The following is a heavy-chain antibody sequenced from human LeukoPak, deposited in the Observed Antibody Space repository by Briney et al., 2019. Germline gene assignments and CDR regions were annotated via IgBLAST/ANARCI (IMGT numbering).Heavy chain of an antibody. CDR2: IIPIFGTA. J-gene: IGHJ6*03. CDR3: ARCMADCSSTSCYDYYYYYMDV. V-gene: IGHV1-69*13. D-gene: IGHD2-2*01. CDR1: GGTFSSYA. Sequence: SVKVSCKASGGTFSSYAISWVRQAPGQGLEWMGGIIPIFGTANYAQKFQGRVTITADESTSTAYMELSSLRSEDTAVCYCARCMADCSSTSCYDYYYYYMDVWGKGTTVTVSS.